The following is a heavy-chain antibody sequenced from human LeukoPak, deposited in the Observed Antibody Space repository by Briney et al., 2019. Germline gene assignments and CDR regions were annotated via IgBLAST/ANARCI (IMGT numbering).Heavy chain of an antibody. Sequence: PGGSLRLSCAASGFTFRTYNMNWVRQAPGKGLEWVSSISSSSSLIYYADSVKGRFTISRDNARNSLYLQMNSLRAEDTAVYYCAKDRFGDQGTSYYIDQWGQGTLVTVSA. CDR3: AKDRFGDQGTSYYIDQ. CDR2: ISSSSSLI. V-gene: IGHV3-21*01. CDR1: GFTFRTYN. J-gene: IGHJ4*02. D-gene: IGHD4-17*01.